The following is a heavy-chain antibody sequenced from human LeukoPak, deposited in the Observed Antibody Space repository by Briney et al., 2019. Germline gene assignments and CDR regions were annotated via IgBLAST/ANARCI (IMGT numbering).Heavy chain of an antibody. J-gene: IGHJ5*02. CDR3: TRRYGKNSWWFDP. Sequence: GGSLKLSCAASGLTFSDSAMHWVRQASGKGLEWVGRIRSGANNYATAYAASVKGRFTISRDDSKNTAYLQMDSLKTEDTAVYYCTRRYGKNSWWFDPWGQGTLVTVSS. CDR1: GLTFSDSA. D-gene: IGHD4-17*01. CDR2: IRSGANNYAT. V-gene: IGHV3-73*01.